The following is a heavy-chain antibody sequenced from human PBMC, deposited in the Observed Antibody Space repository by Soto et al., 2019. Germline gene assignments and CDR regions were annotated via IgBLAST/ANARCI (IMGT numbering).Heavy chain of an antibody. V-gene: IGHV1-46*03. Sequence: RASVKVSCKASGYTFTSYYMHWVRQAPGQGLEWMGIINPSGGSTSYAQKFQGRVTMTRDTSTSTVYMELSSLRSEDTAVYYCATLGIAELTVHYYYYGMDVWGQGTTVTVSS. D-gene: IGHD6-13*01. CDR3: ATLGIAELTVHYYYYGMDV. J-gene: IGHJ6*02. CDR2: INPSGGST. CDR1: GYTFTSYY.